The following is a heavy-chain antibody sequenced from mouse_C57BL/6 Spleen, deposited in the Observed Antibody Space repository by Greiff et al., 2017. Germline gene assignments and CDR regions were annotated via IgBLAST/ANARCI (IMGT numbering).Heavy chain of an antibody. CDR3: AREDGEDYVGD. Sequence: QVQLQQSGAELARPGASVKLSCKASGYTFTSYGISWVKQRTGQGLEWIGEIYPRSGNTYYNEKFKGKATLTADTSSSTAYMELRSLTSEDAAVYFCAREDGEDYVGDWGQGTTLTVSS. D-gene: IGHD2-13*01. J-gene: IGHJ2*01. V-gene: IGHV1-81*01. CDR2: IYPRSGNT. CDR1: GYTFTSYG.